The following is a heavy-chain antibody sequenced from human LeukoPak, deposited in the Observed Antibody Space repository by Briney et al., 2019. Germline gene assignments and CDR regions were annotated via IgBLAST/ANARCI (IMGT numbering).Heavy chain of an antibody. CDR1: GFTFSSYA. D-gene: IGHD6-13*01. V-gene: IGHV3-23*01. CDR2: VSGSGGST. J-gene: IGHJ4*02. Sequence: GGSLRLSCAASGFTFSSYAVSWVRQAPGKGLEWVSSVSGSGGSTYYADSVKGRFTMSRDNSKNTLYLQMNSLRAEDTAVYYCAKGQSRAYGSSIYYFDYWGQGTLVTVSS. CDR3: AKGQSRAYGSSIYYFDY.